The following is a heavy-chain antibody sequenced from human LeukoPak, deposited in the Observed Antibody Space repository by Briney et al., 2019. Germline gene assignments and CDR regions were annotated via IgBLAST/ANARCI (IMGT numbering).Heavy chain of an antibody. D-gene: IGHD3-3*01. J-gene: IGHJ4*02. CDR2: ISGSGGST. Sequence: PGGSLRLSYAASGFTFSSYGMSWVRQAPGKGLEWVSAISGSGGSTYYADSVKGRFTISRENAKNSLYLQMNSLRAEDIAVYYCARAGLEWLLYEDYWGQGTLVTVSS. CDR3: ARAGLEWLLYEDY. CDR1: GFTFSSYG. V-gene: IGHV3-23*01.